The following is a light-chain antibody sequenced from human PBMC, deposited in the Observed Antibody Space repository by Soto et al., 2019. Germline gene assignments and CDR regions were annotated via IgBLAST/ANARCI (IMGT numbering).Light chain of an antibody. Sequence: QAVVTQPPSASGTPGQRVTISCSGSSSNIGSNYVYWYQQFPGSAPKLLIYRNDQRPSGVPDRFSGSKSGTSASLAISGPRSEDEADYYCAAWDDSLSAVVFGGGTKVTVL. CDR2: RND. V-gene: IGLV1-47*01. J-gene: IGLJ2*01. CDR1: SSNIGSNY. CDR3: AAWDDSLSAVV.